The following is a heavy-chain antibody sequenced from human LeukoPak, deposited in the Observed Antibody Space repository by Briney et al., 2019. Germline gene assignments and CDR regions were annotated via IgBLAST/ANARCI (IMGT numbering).Heavy chain of an antibody. CDR3: TRHLPTDY. CDR1: GFTFSGSA. V-gene: IGHV3-73*01. Sequence: GGSLTLSCAASGFTFSGSAMHWVRQASGKGLEWVGRIRSKANSCATAYAASVKGRFTISRDDSKNTAYLQMNSLKTEDTAVYYCTRHLPTDYWGQGTLVTVSS. CDR2: IRSKANSCAT. J-gene: IGHJ4*02.